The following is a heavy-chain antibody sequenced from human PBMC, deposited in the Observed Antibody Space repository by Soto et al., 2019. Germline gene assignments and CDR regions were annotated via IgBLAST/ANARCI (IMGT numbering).Heavy chain of an antibody. Sequence: PGGSLRPFCSAPGFTFGDYNIHWVRQAPGKGLEWVSLISWDGGSTYYADSVKGRFTISRDNSKNSLYLQMNSLRTEDTALYYSAKENPPVAGRRDYGMDVWGQGTTVTVSS. CDR3: AKENPPVAGRRDYGMDV. D-gene: IGHD6-19*01. CDR1: GFTFGDYN. CDR2: ISWDGGST. J-gene: IGHJ6*02. V-gene: IGHV3-43*01.